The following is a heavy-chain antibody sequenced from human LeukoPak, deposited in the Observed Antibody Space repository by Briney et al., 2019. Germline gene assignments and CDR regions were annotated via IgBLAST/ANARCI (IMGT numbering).Heavy chain of an antibody. D-gene: IGHD6-19*01. J-gene: IGHJ4*02. CDR2: IYNDGST. V-gene: IGHV3-53*01. CDR3: ARFYFPEEHDRAWYEAH. Sequence: PGGSLRLSCAASGFSVRSNYMTWVRQAPGKGLEWVSLIYNDGSTYYADSVKGRFTISRDNAMNTVFLQMKSLRADDTGTYYCARFYFPEEHDRAWYEAHWGQGVLVTVS. CDR1: GFSVRSNY.